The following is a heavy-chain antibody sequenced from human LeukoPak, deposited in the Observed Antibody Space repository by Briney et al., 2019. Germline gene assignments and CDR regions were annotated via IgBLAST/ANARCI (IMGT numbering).Heavy chain of an antibody. CDR1: GFTFKNYG. D-gene: IGHD1-1*01. V-gene: IGHV3-21*06. CDR2: ISSGATYI. Sequence: GGSLRLSCAASGFTFKNYGMNWVRQAPGKGLEWVSSISSGATYIDNADSVKGRFTISRDNAKNSLYLEMNSLRAEDTAVYYCARSKGGAQREYGMDVWGQGTTVTVSS. CDR3: ARSKGGAQREYGMDV. J-gene: IGHJ6*02.